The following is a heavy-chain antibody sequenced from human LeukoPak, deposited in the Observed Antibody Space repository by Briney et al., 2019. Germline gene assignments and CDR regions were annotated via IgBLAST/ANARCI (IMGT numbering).Heavy chain of an antibody. CDR3: AADTLYSGS. Sequence: GASVKVSCKASGFTFGSSAMQWVRQARGQRLEWIGWIVVGSGNTNYAQKFQERVTITRDMSTNTAYMEMRSLRPEDTAVYSCAADTLYSGSWGQGTLVTVSS. CDR2: IVVGSGNT. J-gene: IGHJ4*02. D-gene: IGHD4-23*01. CDR1: GFTFGSSA. V-gene: IGHV1-58*02.